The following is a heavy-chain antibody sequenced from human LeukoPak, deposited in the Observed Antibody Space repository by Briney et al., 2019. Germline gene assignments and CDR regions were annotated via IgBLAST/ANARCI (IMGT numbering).Heavy chain of an antibody. CDR1: GGSISSYY. J-gene: IGHJ5*02. V-gene: IGHV4-59*01. Sequence: PSETLSLTCTVSGGSISSYYWSWIRQPPGEGLEWIWYISYSGSTNFNPSLKSRVTISVDPSKNQFSLKLSSVTAADTAVYYCAREGTAGTNLNWFDPWGQGTLVSVSS. CDR2: ISYSGST. CDR3: AREGTAGTNLNWFDP. D-gene: IGHD1-1*01.